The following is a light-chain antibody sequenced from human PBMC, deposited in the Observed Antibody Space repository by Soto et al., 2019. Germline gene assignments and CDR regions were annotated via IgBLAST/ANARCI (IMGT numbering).Light chain of an antibody. CDR1: QNVRAF. J-gene: IGKJ1*01. V-gene: IGKV3-11*01. Sequence: EVVLTQSPATLSLSPGERATLSCRASQNVRAFLDWYQQKPCQAPRLLIYAASNRATGIPDMFIGSGPRTDFTLTIRTLEPEDFAVYYCPQHSHWPPWTFGQGT. CDR2: AAS. CDR3: PQHSHWPPWT.